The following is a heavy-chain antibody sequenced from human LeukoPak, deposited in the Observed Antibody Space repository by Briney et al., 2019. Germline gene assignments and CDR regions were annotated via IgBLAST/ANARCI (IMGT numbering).Heavy chain of an antibody. CDR3: ARPLWSLKDYWWFGP. Sequence: ASLKVSCTASGYTFSDYYVHWVRQAPGQGLEWMGWINAKSGGTNYVQYFQGRVTMTRDTSSTTLYMDLSRLRSDDTAVYFCARPLWSLKDYWWFGPLGQGALGTVSS. D-gene: IGHD3-10*01. CDR1: GYTFSDYY. V-gene: IGHV1-2*02. CDR2: INAKSGGT. J-gene: IGHJ5*02.